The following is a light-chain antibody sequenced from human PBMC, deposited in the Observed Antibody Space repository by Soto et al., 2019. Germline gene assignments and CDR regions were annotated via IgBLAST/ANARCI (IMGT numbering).Light chain of an antibody. CDR3: CSYTSTSTPYV. CDR1: NSDVGAYNY. J-gene: IGLJ1*01. Sequence: QSVLTQPDSVSGSPGQSITISCTGTNSDVGAYNYVSWFQHHPGRAPKVMIYQVSYRPSGVSDRFSGSKSGTTASLTISGLQAEDEADYYCCSYTSTSTPYVFGTGTKLTVL. CDR2: QVS. V-gene: IGLV2-14*01.